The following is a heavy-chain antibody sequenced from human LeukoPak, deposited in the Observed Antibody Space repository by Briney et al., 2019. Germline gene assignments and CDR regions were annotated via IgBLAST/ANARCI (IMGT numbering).Heavy chain of an antibody. CDR2: ISWNSGSI. CDR1: GFIFNNYA. J-gene: IGHJ4*02. CDR3: ARGPNSNWSGLDF. Sequence: GRSLRLSCAGSGFIFNNYAMHWVRQPPGKGLEWVSGISWNSGSIDYADSVKGRFTVSRDNAKNTLYLQVNNLRAEDTAVYYCARGPNSNWSGLDFWGQGTLLTVSS. V-gene: IGHV3-9*01. D-gene: IGHD6-6*01.